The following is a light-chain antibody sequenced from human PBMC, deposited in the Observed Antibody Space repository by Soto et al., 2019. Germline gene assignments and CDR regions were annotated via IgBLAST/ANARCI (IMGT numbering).Light chain of an antibody. CDR2: NAS. Sequence: DIQMTQSPSTLSASVGDRVTITCRASQSINSWLAWYQQKPGKVPKLLIHNASNLESGVPSRLSGSRSATEFSLTISSLPPADFATYYCQQYKSYWTFDQGTKVEIK. CDR1: QSINSW. J-gene: IGKJ1*01. CDR3: QQYKSYWT. V-gene: IGKV1-5*03.